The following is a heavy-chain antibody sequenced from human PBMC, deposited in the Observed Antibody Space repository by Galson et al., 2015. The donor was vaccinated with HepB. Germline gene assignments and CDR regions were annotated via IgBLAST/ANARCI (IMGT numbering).Heavy chain of an antibody. CDR3: AKNELRYSSFSGAFDI. D-gene: IGHD6-19*01. J-gene: IGHJ3*02. Sequence: SLRLSCAASGFTFDDYAMHWVRQAPGKGLEWVSLISWDGGSTYYADSVKGRFTISRDNSKNSLYLQMNSLRAEDTALYYCAKNELRYSSFSGAFDIWGQGTMVTVSS. V-gene: IGHV3-43D*03. CDR2: ISWDGGST. CDR1: GFTFDDYA.